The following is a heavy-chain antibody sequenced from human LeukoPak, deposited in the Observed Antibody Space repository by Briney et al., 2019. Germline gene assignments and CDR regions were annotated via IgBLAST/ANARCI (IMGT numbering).Heavy chain of an antibody. Sequence: GGSLRLSCAASGFTFSSYSMNWVRQAPGKGLERVSAVSGSGGSTYYADSVKGRFTISRDNSKNTVYLQMNSLRAEDTALYYCAKGWKGNLDYWGQGTLVTVSS. CDR2: VSGSGGST. CDR3: AKGWKGNLDY. J-gene: IGHJ4*02. D-gene: IGHD1-14*01. CDR1: GFTFSSYS. V-gene: IGHV3-23*01.